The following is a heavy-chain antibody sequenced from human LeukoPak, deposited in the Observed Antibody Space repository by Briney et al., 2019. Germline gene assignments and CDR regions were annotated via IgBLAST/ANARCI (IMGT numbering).Heavy chain of an antibody. J-gene: IGHJ4*02. V-gene: IGHV1-69*13. CDR1: GGTFSSYA. CDR2: IIPIFGTA. D-gene: IGHD2-21*02. CDR3: ARDHYHKIHSVMVTAPDY. Sequence: SVKVSCKASGGTFSSYAISWVRQAPGQGLGWMGGIIPIFGTANYAQKFQGRVTITADESTSTAYMELSSLRPKDTAVYFCARDHYHKIHSVMVTAPDYWGQGTLVIVSS.